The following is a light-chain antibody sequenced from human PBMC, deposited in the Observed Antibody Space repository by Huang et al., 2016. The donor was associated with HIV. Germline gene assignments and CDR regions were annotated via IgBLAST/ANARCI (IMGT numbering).Light chain of an antibody. Sequence: DIQMTQSPSSVSASVGDRVSITCRASQGIGNYLAWFQHKPGKAPKSLVYGATNLQSGVPSKCRASGSGTDFTLTISSLQPEDFATYYCQQYHSFPLTFGGGTKVQIK. CDR2: GAT. V-gene: IGKV1-16*02. CDR3: QQYHSFPLT. CDR1: QGIGNY. J-gene: IGKJ4*01.